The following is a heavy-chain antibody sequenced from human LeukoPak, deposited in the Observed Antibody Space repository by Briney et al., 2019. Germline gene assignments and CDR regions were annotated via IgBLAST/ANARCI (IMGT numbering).Heavy chain of an antibody. Sequence: PGGSLRLSCAASGFTFSRYGVLWVSEATGKGGVGGADLWYDGSNKYYTDSVKGRFTISRDNPKNTLYLQMNSLRAEDTAVYYCARDTDYGESHYFDYWGQGTLVTVSS. CDR3: ARDTDYGESHYFDY. D-gene: IGHD4-17*01. J-gene: IGHJ4*02. CDR1: GFTFSRYG. CDR2: LWYDGSNK. V-gene: IGHV3-33*01.